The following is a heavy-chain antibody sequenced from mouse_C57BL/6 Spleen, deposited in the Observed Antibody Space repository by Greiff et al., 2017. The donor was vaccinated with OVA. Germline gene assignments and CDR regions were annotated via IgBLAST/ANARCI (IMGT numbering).Heavy chain of an antibody. V-gene: IGHV1-52*01. CDR2: IDPSDSET. Sequence: QVQLKQPGAELVRPGSSVKLSCKASGYTFTSYWMHWVKQRPIQGLEWIGNIDPSDSETHYNQKFKDKATLTVDKSSSTAYMQLSSLTSEDSAVYYCASEGVGFPMGLLNFDYWGQGTTLTVSS. J-gene: IGHJ2*01. CDR3: ASEGVGFPMGLLNFDY. CDR1: GYTFTSYW. D-gene: IGHD1-1*01.